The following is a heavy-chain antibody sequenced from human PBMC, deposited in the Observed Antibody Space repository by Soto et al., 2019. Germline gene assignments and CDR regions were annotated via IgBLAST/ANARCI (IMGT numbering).Heavy chain of an antibody. CDR1: GNTFTSYD. CDR3: TRGRASGSYYLLDY. J-gene: IGHJ4*02. V-gene: IGHV1-8*01. CDR2: INPNSGNI. D-gene: IGHD3-10*01. Sequence: ASVKVSCKASGNTFTSYDINWVRQATGHGLEWMGWINPNSGNIGYAQKFQGRVTMTRDTAIRTAYMEVSRLRSDDTAVYYCTRGRASGSYYLLDYWGQGALVTVSS.